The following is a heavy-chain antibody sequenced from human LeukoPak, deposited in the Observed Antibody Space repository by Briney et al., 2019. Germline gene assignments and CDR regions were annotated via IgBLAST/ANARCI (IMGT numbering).Heavy chain of an antibody. CDR2: INHSGST. CDR3: ERVRIPLWFSMFDY. Sequence: TSETLSLTCAVYGGSFSGYYWSWIRQPPGKGLEWIGEINHSGSTNYNPSLKSRVTISVDTSKNQFSLKLSSVTAADTAVYYCERVRIPLWFSMFDYWGQGTLVTVSS. V-gene: IGHV4-34*01. D-gene: IGHD5-18*01. J-gene: IGHJ4*02. CDR1: GGSFSGYY.